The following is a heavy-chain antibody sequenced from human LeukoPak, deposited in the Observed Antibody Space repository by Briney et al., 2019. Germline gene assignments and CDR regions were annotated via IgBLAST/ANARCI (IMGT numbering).Heavy chain of an antibody. V-gene: IGHV3-48*03. CDR3: ARVRADYDFWSGPIRYYYYYMDV. D-gene: IGHD3-3*01. J-gene: IGHJ6*03. CDR1: GFTFSSYE. CDR2: ISSSGSTI. Sequence: GGSLRLSCAASGFTFSSYEMNWVRQAPGKGLEWVSYISSSGSTIYYADSVKGRFTISRDNAKNSLYLQMKSLRAEDTAVYYCARVRADYDFWSGPIRYYYYYMDVWGKGTTVTVSS.